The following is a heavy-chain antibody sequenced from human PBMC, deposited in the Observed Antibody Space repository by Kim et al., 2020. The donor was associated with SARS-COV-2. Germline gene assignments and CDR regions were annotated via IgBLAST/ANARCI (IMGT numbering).Heavy chain of an antibody. V-gene: IGHV1-2*06. Sequence: ASVKVSCKASGYTFTGYYMHWVRQAPGQGLEWMGRINPNSGGTNYAQKFQGRVTMTRDTSISTAYMELSRLRSDDTAVYYCAGGLPVTYYYYYGMDVWGQGTTVTVSS. CDR2: INPNSGGT. CDR3: AGGLPVTYYYYYGMDV. J-gene: IGHJ6*02. CDR1: GYTFTGYY. D-gene: IGHD4-17*01.